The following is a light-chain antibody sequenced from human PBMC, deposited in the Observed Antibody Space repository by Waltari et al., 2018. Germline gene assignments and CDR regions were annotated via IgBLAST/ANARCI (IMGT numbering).Light chain of an antibody. CDR2: KAS. CDR3: QQYNSYWR. Sequence: DIQMTHSPSTLSASVGGRVTVTCRASGEVSSGSALYQQNPGKAPKRLIYKASSLESGGPSKFSGSGSGTEFTLPISSLQPEDLATNYCQQYNSYWRLGQGTQVEIK. V-gene: IGKV1-5*03. J-gene: IGKJ1*01. CDR1: GEVSSG.